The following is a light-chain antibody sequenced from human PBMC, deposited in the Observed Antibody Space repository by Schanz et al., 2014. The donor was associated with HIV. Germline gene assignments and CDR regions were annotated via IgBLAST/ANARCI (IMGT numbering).Light chain of an antibody. J-gene: IGKJ1*01. CDR1: QSISSY. CDR3: QQYQSRMT. CDR2: GAS. Sequence: DIQMTQSPSSLSASVGDRVTITCRASQSISSYLNWYQQKPGKAPKLLIYGASSLHSGFPSRFTGSGSGTKFTLSINCLQPDDFATYYCQQYQSRMTFGQGTRVEVK. V-gene: IGKV1-39*01.